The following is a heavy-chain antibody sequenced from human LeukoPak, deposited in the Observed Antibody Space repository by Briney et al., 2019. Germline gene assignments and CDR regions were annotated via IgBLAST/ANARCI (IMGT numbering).Heavy chain of an antibody. Sequence: GASVKVSCKASGYTFTNYSIHWVRQAPGQRLEWMGWINAANDNTIYSQKFQGRVTITRDTSASTAYMELSSLRSEDTAVYYCASAGIDRWELLTHAFDIWGQGTMVTVSS. CDR2: INAANDNT. V-gene: IGHV1-3*01. CDR3: ASAGIDRWELLTHAFDI. D-gene: IGHD1-26*01. CDR1: GYTFTNYS. J-gene: IGHJ3*02.